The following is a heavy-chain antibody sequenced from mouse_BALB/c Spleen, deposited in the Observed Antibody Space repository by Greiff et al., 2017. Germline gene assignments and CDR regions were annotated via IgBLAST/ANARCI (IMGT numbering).Heavy chain of an antibody. V-gene: IGHV1-5*01. Sequence: EVQLQQSGTVLARPGASVKMSCKASGYSFTSYWMHWVKQRPGQGLEWIGAIYPGNSDTSYNQKFKGKAKLTAVTSASTAYMELSSLTNEDSAVYYCTRGDGYDDAMDYWGQGTSVTVSS. CDR2: IYPGNSDT. CDR3: TRGDGYDDAMDY. J-gene: IGHJ4*01. D-gene: IGHD2-2*01. CDR1: GYSFTSYW.